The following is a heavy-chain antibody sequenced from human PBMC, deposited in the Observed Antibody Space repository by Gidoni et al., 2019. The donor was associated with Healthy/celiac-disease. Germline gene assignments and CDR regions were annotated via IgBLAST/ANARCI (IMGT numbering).Heavy chain of an antibody. CDR1: GFTFSSYS. Sequence: EVQLVESGGGLVKPGGSLRLSCAASGFTFSSYSMNWVRQAPGKGLEWVSSISGSSSYIYYADSVKGRFTISRDNAKNSLYLQMNSLRAEDTAVYYCARSEGEVIYYGMDVWGQGTTVTVSS. CDR3: ARSEGEVIYYGMDV. D-gene: IGHD3-16*01. V-gene: IGHV3-21*01. CDR2: ISGSSSYI. J-gene: IGHJ6*02.